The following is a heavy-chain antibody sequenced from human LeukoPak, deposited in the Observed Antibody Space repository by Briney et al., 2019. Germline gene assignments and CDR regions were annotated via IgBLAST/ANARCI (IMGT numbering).Heavy chain of an antibody. V-gene: IGHV3-21*01. D-gene: IGHD6-19*01. J-gene: IGHJ1*01. CDR3: ARFETVAAKPIEH. CDR2: ISSTSTYI. Sequence: PGGSLRLSCAASGFTFSDYSMNWVRQAPGKGLDWVSSISSTSTYILYADSVKDRFTISRDNARNSLYLQMNSLRAEDTAVYYCARFETVAAKPIEHWGPGTLVTVCS. CDR1: GFTFSDYS.